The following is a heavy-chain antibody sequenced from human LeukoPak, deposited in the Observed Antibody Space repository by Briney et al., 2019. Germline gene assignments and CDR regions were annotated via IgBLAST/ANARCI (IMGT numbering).Heavy chain of an antibody. J-gene: IGHJ4*02. Sequence: GGSLRLSCAASGFAVSSNYMSWVRQAPGKGLEWVSVIYSGGSTYYADSVKGRFTISRDNSKNTLYLQMNSLRAEDTAVYYCAREGATAAFDYWGQGTLVTVSS. V-gene: IGHV3-53*01. D-gene: IGHD1-26*01. CDR1: GFAVSSNY. CDR2: IYSGGST. CDR3: AREGATAAFDY.